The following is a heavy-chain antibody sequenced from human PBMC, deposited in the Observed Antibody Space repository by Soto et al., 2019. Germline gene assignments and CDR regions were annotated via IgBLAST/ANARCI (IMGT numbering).Heavy chain of an antibody. V-gene: IGHV3-15*01. CDR2: IKSKTDGGTT. J-gene: IGHJ4*02. D-gene: IGHD3-22*01. Sequence: EVQLVESGGGLVKPGGSLRLSCAASGFTFSNAWMSWVRQAPGKGLEWVGRIKSKTDGGTTDYAAPVKGRFTISRDDSRNTLYLPMNSLKTEDTAVYYCTTEAWDSTVGYWGQGTLVTVSS. CDR3: TTEAWDSTVGY. CDR1: GFTFSNAW.